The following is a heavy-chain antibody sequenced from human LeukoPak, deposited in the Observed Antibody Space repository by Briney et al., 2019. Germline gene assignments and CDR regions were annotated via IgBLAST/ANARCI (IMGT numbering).Heavy chain of an antibody. J-gene: IGHJ6*02. CDR2: ISYDGSNK. V-gene: IGHV3-30*03. D-gene: IGHD3-10*01. CDR3: ARDKLLWFGELYHAGYYYYGMDV. CDR1: GFTFSSYG. Sequence: GGSLRLSCAASGFTFSSYGMHWVRQAPGKGLEWVAVISYDGSNKYYADSVKGRFTISRDNSKNTLYLQMNSLRAEDTAVYYRARDKLLWFGELYHAGYYYYGMDVWGQGTTVTVSS.